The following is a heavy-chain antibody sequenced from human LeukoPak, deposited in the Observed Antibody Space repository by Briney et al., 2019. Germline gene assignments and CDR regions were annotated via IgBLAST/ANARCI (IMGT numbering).Heavy chain of an antibody. V-gene: IGHV3-11*04. CDR1: GFTLSDHH. J-gene: IGHJ4*02. Sequence: GGSLRLSCTSSGFTLSDHHMSWIRQAPGKGLEWVSKIGLRGTTIEYAESVKGRFTISRDDAKNSLYLQMSGLRAEDTAIYYCARDHVVPGLVFDHWGQGTLDSVS. CDR3: ARDHVVPGLVFDH. CDR2: IGLRGTTI. D-gene: IGHD2-21*01.